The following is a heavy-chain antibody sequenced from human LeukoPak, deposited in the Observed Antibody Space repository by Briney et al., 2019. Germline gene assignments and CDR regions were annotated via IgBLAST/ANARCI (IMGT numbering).Heavy chain of an antibody. D-gene: IGHD3-22*01. J-gene: IGHJ3*02. V-gene: IGHV4-39*01. Sequence: PSETLSLTCTVSGGSISSSSYYWGWIRQPPGKGLEWIGSISYSGSTYYNPSLKSRVTISVDTSKNQFSLMLSSVTAADTAVYFCARGPYSYDSSGAFDIWGQGTMVTVSS. CDR2: ISYSGST. CDR1: GGSISSSSYY. CDR3: ARGPYSYDSSGAFDI.